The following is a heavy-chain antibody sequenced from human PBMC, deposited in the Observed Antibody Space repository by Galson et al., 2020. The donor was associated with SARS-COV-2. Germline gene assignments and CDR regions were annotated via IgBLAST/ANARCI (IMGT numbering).Heavy chain of an antibody. CDR3: ARRSRGTFSSRPYY. CDR1: GGSFNSYD. D-gene: IGHD6-13*01. Sequence: SETLSLTCAVYGGSFNSYDFNWIRQPPGKGLEWIGEIDHSGSTNYNPSLKSRVTISVDTSKNQFSLKMNSVTAADTAVYYCARRSRGTFSSRPYYWGQGTLVTVSS. CDR2: IDHSGST. V-gene: IGHV4-34*01. J-gene: IGHJ4*02.